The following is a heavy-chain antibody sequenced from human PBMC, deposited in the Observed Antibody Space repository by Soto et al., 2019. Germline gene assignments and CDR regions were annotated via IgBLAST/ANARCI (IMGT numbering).Heavy chain of an antibody. CDR1: GGSISSGDYY. J-gene: IGHJ4*02. V-gene: IGHV4-30-4*01. CDR2: IYYSGST. CDR3: ARGGGTGTTDY. Sequence: PSETLSLTCTVSGGSISSGDYYWSWIRQPPGKGLEWIGYIYYSGSTYYNPSLKSRVTISVDTSKNQFSLELSSVTAADTAVYYCARGGGTGTTDYWGQGTLVTVS. D-gene: IGHD1-1*01.